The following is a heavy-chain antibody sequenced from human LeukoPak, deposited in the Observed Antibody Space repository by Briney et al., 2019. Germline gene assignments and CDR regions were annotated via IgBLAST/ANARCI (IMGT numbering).Heavy chain of an antibody. CDR2: ISYDGSNK. Sequence: AGGSLRLSCAAAGFTFSSYAVHWVRQAAGKGLEWVTIISYDGSNKYYADSVKGRFTISRDNSKNTLYLQMNSLRAEDTAVYYCARDWELEGAGFDYWGQGTLVTVSS. D-gene: IGHD1-7*01. CDR1: GFTFSSYA. CDR3: ARDWELEGAGFDY. V-gene: IGHV3-30*04. J-gene: IGHJ4*02.